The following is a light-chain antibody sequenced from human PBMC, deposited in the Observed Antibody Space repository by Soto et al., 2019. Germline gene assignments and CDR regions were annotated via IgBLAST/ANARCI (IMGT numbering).Light chain of an antibody. CDR1: QSVSSNF. J-gene: IGKJ1*01. CDR2: SAS. Sequence: EIVLTQSPGTLSLSPGERATLSCKASQSVSSNFLAWYQRKPGQAPRLLIYSASYRATDIPYRFSGSGSGTDFTLTLTRLEPEDFAVYYWQQYGNSPPRFGQGKKVEI. CDR3: QQYGNSPPR. V-gene: IGKV3-20*01.